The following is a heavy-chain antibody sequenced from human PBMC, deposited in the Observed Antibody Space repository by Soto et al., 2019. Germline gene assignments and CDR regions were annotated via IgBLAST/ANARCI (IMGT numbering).Heavy chain of an antibody. CDR3: PQRLRHYGFGREREYYFDP. V-gene: IGHV2-5*02. J-gene: IGHJ5*02. D-gene: IGHD3-10*01. Sequence: QITLKESGPTLVRPTQTLTLTCTFSGFSLSTTGVGVGWIRQPPGKALEWLALIYWDDDKRYSPSLKSRLTILKNTYINKVTLTKTNMDPVATTPYSCPQRLRHYGFGREREYYFDPWGQGTLVTVPS. CDR1: GFSLSTTGVG. CDR2: IYWDDDK.